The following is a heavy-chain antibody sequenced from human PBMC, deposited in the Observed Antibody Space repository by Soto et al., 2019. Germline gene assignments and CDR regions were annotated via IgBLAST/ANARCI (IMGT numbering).Heavy chain of an antibody. V-gene: IGHV1-18*01. CDR1: GYTFTDYG. J-gene: IGHJ4*02. CDR2: INSYNGVT. D-gene: IGHD1-1*01. Sequence: QVQLVQSGAEVKKPGASVKVSCKASGYTFTDYGITWVRQAPGQGLQWMGWINSYNGVTNNAHSFQGRVSMTTDTSTSTAYVELSSLRSDDTAVYYCARDRYNRGSFDYWGQGSLVTVSS. CDR3: ARDRYNRGSFDY.